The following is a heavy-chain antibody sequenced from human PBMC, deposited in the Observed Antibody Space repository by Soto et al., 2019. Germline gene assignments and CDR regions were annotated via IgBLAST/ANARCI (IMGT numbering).Heavy chain of an antibody. CDR3: VRYYDFWSGYPHLFDY. D-gene: IGHD3-3*01. CDR1: GFTFSSYA. V-gene: IGHV3-23*01. Sequence: GGSLRLSCAASGFTFSSYAMSWVRQAPGKGLEWVSAISGSGGSTYYADSVKGRFTISRDNSKNTLYLQMNSLRAEDTAVYYCVRYYDFWSGYPHLFDYWGQGTLVTVSS. J-gene: IGHJ4*02. CDR2: ISGSGGST.